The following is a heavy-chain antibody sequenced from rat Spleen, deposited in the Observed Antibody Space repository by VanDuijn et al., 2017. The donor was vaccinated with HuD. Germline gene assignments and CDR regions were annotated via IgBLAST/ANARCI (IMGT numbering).Heavy chain of an antibody. CDR2: INSAGST. CDR3: ARHGWNSGYFDY. V-gene: IGHV3-3*01. Sequence: EVQLQESGPGLVKPSQSLSLTCSVTGYSITSSYRWNWIRKFPGNKLEWMGYINSAGSTNYNPSLKSRISITRDTSKNQFFLQVNSVTTEDTATYYCARHGWNSGYFDYWGQGVMVTVSS. J-gene: IGHJ2*01. CDR1: GYSITSSYR. D-gene: IGHD4-3*01.